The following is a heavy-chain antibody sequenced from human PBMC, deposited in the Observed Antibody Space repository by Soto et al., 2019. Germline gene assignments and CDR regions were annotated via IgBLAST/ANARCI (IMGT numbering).Heavy chain of an antibody. J-gene: IGHJ4*02. Sequence: GESLKISCMGSGYKVSTWHNFTSYWIAWVRQMPGEGLEWMGIIYPGDSDTRYSPSFQGQVTISADKSINSVYLQWSSLKASDTATYYCARKYRGIAAAGTLDYWGQGTLVTVSS. CDR3: ARKYRGIAAAGTLDY. V-gene: IGHV5-51*01. CDR2: IYPGDSDT. D-gene: IGHD6-13*01. CDR1: GYKVSTWHNFTSYW.